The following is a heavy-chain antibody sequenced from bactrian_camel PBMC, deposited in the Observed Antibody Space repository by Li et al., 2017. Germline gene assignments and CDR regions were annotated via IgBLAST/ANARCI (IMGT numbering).Heavy chain of an antibody. CDR3: AAGRGRNLEGRGRCTLGFEW. CDR1: GPMYSTYC. CDR2: IYQSGGST. Sequence: HVQLVESGGGSVQAGGSLRLSCEPSGPMYSTYCMAWFRQAPGKEHETVAGIYQSGGSTHYADSVKGRFTISRDNAKNALYLKMNGLKPEDSAMYYCAAGRGRNLEGRGRCTLGFEWWGQGTQVTVS. J-gene: IGHJ4*01. D-gene: IGHD1*01. V-gene: IGHV3-3*01.